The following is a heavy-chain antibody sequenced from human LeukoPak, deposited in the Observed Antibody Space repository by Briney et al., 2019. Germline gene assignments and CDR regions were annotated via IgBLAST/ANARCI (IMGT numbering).Heavy chain of an antibody. Sequence: PSETLSLTCAVYGGSFSGYYWSWIRQPPGKGLEWIWEINHSGSTNYNPSLKSRVTISVDTSKNQFSLKLSSVTAADTAVYYCARSRYYGSGSYYNRGHYFDYWGQGTLVTVSS. J-gene: IGHJ4*02. CDR3: ARSRYYGSGSYYNRGHYFDY. D-gene: IGHD3-10*01. CDR1: GGSFSGYY. CDR2: INHSGST. V-gene: IGHV4-34*01.